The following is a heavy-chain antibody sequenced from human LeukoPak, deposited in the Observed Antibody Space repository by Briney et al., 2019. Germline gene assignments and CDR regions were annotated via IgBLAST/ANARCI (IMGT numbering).Heavy chain of an antibody. D-gene: IGHD1-26*01. Sequence: GKSLRLSCVASGFTFRNFGVHWVRQAPGKGLEWVAFISYKGHYEYYGEYVKGRFTISRDNSKNTVSLQMDNLRIEDTAVYYCVRGGSPPTSTWSLDEWGQGSLVTVSS. J-gene: IGHJ4*02. CDR1: GFTFRNFG. CDR3: VRGGSPPTSTWSLDE. CDR2: ISYKGHYE. V-gene: IGHV3-30*03.